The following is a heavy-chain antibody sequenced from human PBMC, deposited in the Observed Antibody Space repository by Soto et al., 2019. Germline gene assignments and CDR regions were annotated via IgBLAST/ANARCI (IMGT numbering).Heavy chain of an antibody. V-gene: IGHV4-59*01. D-gene: IGHD6-19*01. J-gene: IGHJ4*02. CDR3: TKISVAGTIFDY. CDR2: IHYTGTT. CDR1: GGSISKYY. Sequence: XXTLSLPCTVSGGSISKYYWQWIRQPPGKGLEWIGYIHYTGTTNYNPSLKSRVTISVDTSKNQFSLKLTSVTAADTAVYFCTKISVAGTIFDYWGQGALVTVSS.